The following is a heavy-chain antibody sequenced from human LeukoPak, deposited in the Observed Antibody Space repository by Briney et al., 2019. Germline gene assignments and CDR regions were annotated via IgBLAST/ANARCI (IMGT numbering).Heavy chain of an antibody. CDR2: ICSSSSYI. V-gene: IGHV3-21*01. D-gene: IGHD3-9*01. CDR3: AREAYYDILTGYYTDYGMDV. J-gene: IGHJ6*02. CDR1: GFTFSSYS. Sequence: PGGSLRLSCAASGFTFSSYSMNWVRQAPGKGLEWVSSICSSSSYIYYADSVKGRFTISRDNAKNSLYLQMNSLRAEDTAVYYCAREAYYDILTGYYTDYGMDVWGQGTTVTVSS.